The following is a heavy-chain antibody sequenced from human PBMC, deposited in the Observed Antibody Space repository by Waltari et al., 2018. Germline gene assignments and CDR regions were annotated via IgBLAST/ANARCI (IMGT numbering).Heavy chain of an antibody. CDR1: AFTFSNYA. CDR3: ARGINESFEP. V-gene: IGHV3-23*01. J-gene: IGHJ5*02. CDR2: INSGGDST. D-gene: IGHD1-1*01. Sequence: VQVLESGGGLAQPGGSVRLSCAASAFTFSNYAMRWVRQAPGKGLECVSGINSGGDSTAYVDSVKGRFTISRDNSKNTLYLQMNSLRVEDTALYYCARGINESFEPWGQGTLVTVSS.